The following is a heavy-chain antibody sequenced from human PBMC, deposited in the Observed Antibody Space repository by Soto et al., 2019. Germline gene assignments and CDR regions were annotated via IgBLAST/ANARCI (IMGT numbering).Heavy chain of an antibody. J-gene: IGHJ2*01. Sequence: SVKVSCKASGGTFSSYTISWVRQAPGQGLEWMGRIIPILGIANYAQKFQGRVTIAADKSTSTAYMELSSLRSEDTAVYYCARGSMYYDSSGYYSFDLWGRGTLVPVSS. D-gene: IGHD3-22*01. CDR2: IIPILGIA. V-gene: IGHV1-69*02. CDR3: ARGSMYYDSSGYYSFDL. CDR1: GGTFSSYT.